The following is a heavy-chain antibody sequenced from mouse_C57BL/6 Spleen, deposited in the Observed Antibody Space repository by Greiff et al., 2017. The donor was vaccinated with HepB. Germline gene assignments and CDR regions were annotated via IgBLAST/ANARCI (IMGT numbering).Heavy chain of an antibody. CDR2: INPGSGGT. J-gene: IGHJ2*01. CDR1: GYAFTNYL. CDR3: AREAPGSSYFDY. Sequence: QVQLKESGAELVRPGTSVKVSCKASGYAFTNYLIEWVKQRPGQGLEWIGVINPGSGGTNYNEKFKGKATLTADKSSSTAYMQLSSLTSEDSAVYFCAREAPGSSYFDYWGQGTTLTVSS. V-gene: IGHV1-54*01. D-gene: IGHD1-1*01.